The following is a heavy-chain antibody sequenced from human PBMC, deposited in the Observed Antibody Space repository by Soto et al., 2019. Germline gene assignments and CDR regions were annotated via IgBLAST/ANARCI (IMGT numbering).Heavy chain of an antibody. CDR3: AKDDGAGSYSSFDY. V-gene: IGHV3-30*18. D-gene: IGHD1-26*01. J-gene: IGHJ4*02. Sequence: GGSLRLSCASSGFTFSSYGMHWVRQAPGKGLEWVAVISYDGSNKYYADSVKGRFTTSRDNSKNTLYLQMNSLRAEDTAVYYCAKDDGAGSYSSFDYWGQGTLVTVSS. CDR2: ISYDGSNK. CDR1: GFTFSSYG.